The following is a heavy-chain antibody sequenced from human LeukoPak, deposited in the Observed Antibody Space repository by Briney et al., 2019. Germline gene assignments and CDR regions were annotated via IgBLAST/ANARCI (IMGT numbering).Heavy chain of an antibody. Sequence: PGGSLRLSCEVSGFTFSNYWMMWVRQAPGKGLEWVASIDEDGSETNYVDSVTGRFTVSRGHAKNSLFLQMNSLRAEDTAVYYCVRYGRRANDQPFDVWGQGTMVTVSS. V-gene: IGHV3-7*01. D-gene: IGHD1-1*01. CDR1: GFTFSNYW. CDR3: VRYGRRANDQPFDV. CDR2: IDEDGSET. J-gene: IGHJ3*01.